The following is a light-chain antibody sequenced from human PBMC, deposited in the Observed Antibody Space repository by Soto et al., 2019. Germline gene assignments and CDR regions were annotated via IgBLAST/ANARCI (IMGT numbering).Light chain of an antibody. CDR2: GNS. V-gene: IGLV1-40*01. CDR1: SSNIGGGYD. Sequence: QSVLTQPPSVSGAPGQRVTISCTGGSSNIGGGYDVHWYRQFPGTAPKLLVYGNSNRPSGISDRFSASKSGSSASLAITGLQAEDEADYYCQSYDTSLRAWVFVGGTKLTVL. J-gene: IGLJ3*02. CDR3: QSYDTSLRAWV.